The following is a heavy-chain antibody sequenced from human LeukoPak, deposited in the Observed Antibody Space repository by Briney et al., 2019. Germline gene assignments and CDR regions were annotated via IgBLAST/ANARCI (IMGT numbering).Heavy chain of an antibody. V-gene: IGHV5-51*01. D-gene: IGHD2-15*01. Sequence: GESLKISCKGSGCSFTSYWIGWVRQMPGKGLEWMGIIYPGDSDTRYSPSFQGQVTISADKSISTAYLQWSSLKASDTAMYYCAIPYCSGGSCYPYYFDYWGQGTLVTVSS. J-gene: IGHJ4*02. CDR2: IYPGDSDT. CDR3: AIPYCSGGSCYPYYFDY. CDR1: GCSFTSYW.